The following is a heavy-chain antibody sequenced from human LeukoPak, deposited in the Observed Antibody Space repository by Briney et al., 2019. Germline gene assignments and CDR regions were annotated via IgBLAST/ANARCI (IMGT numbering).Heavy chain of an antibody. CDR1: GFTFSDYS. V-gene: IGHV3-30*02. D-gene: IGHD6-13*01. CDR3: AKDHGSSDWYYFDY. Sequence: GGSLRLSCAASGFTFSDYSMHWVRQAPGKGLNWVAFIRYDGNNKYYADSVKGRFTISRDNSKNTLYLQMNTLRADDTAVYYCAKDHGSSDWYYFDYWGQGTLVTVSS. J-gene: IGHJ4*02. CDR2: IRYDGNNK.